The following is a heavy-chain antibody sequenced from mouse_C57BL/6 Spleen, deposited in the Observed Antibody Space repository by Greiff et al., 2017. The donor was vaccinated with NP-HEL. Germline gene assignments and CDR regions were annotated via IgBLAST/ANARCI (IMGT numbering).Heavy chain of an antibody. CDR1: GYTFTSYW. D-gene: IGHD2-4*01. V-gene: IGHV1-55*01. CDR3: AREGDYEAWFAY. Sequence: QVQLQQPGAELVKPGASVKMSCKASGYTFTSYWITWVKQRPGQGLEWIGDIYPGSGSTNYNEKFKSKATLTVDTSSSTAYMQLSSLTSEDAAVYYCAREGDYEAWFAYWGQGTLVTGSA. J-gene: IGHJ3*01. CDR2: IYPGSGST.